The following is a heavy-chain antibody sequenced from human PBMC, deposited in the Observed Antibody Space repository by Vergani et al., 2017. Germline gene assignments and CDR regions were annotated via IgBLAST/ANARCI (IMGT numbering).Heavy chain of an antibody. V-gene: IGHV3-48*01. J-gene: IGHJ6*02. CDR2: ISSSSSTI. Sequence: EVQLVESGGGLVQPGGSLRLSCAASGFTFSSYSMNWVRQAPGKGLEWVSYISSSSSTIYYADSVKGRFTISRDNAKNSLYLQMNSLRAEDTAVYYCARDCDYSDYDVYYYGMDVWGQGTTVTVSS. D-gene: IGHD4-11*01. CDR1: GFTFSSYS. CDR3: ARDCDYSDYDVYYYGMDV.